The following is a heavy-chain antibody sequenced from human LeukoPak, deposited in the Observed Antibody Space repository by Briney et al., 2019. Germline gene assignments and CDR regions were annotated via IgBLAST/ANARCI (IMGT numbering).Heavy chain of an antibody. V-gene: IGHV3-21*01. Sequence: GGSLRLSCAASGFTVSSNYMSWVRQAPGKGLEWVSSISSGSSYIYYADSVKGRFTISRDNTKNSLYLQMNSLRAEDTAVYYCARGYSSGWYMVGKDAFDIWGQGTMVTVSS. CDR2: ISSGSSYI. D-gene: IGHD6-19*01. CDR1: GFTVSSNY. CDR3: ARGYSSGWYMVGKDAFDI. J-gene: IGHJ3*02.